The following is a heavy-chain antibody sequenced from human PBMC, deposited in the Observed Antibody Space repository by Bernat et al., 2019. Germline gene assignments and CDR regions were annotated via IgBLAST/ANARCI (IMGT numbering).Heavy chain of an antibody. CDR2: IKSKTDGGTT. Sequence: EVQLVESGGGLVKPGGSLRLSCAASGFTFSNAWMSWVRQAPGKGLEWVGRIKSKTDGGTTDYAAPVKGRFTISRDDSKNTLYLQMNSLKTEDTAVYYCTTDHNRDYDDVWGSPSDYYYGMDVWGQGTTVTVSS. CDR3: TTDHNRDYDDVWGSPSDYYYGMDV. D-gene: IGHD3-16*01. CDR1: GFTFSNAW. J-gene: IGHJ6*02. V-gene: IGHV3-15*01.